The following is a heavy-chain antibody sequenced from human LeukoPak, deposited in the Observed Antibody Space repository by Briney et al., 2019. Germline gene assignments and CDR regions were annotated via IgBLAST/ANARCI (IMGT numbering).Heavy chain of an antibody. J-gene: IGHJ4*02. CDR1: GDSVSSKNGA. CDR2: TYYRSKWYN. CDR3: ARDFGTTGWHTFDY. Sequence: SQTLSLTCVVAGDSVSSKNGAWNWIRQSPSRGLEWLGRTYYRSKWYNDYAESMEGRMTISQDTSKNQYSLHLNSVTPDDTAVYYCARDFGTTGWHTFDYWGQGTLVTVSS. D-gene: IGHD6-19*01. V-gene: IGHV6-1*01.